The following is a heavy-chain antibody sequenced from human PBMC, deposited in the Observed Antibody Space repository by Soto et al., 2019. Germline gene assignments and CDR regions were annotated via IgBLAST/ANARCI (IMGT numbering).Heavy chain of an antibody. Sequence: ASGKVSRQASGYTFTRYYMHWVRQAPGQGLGWIGKINPSGGSTSHAQKFPGRVTMTRDTATGPGYKELSRLGSEDTAVYYCGRDLPGRGGMDVWGQGTTVTVS. CDR3: GRDLPGRGGMDV. CDR2: INPSGGST. J-gene: IGHJ6*02. V-gene: IGHV1-46*01. CDR1: GYTFTRYY. D-gene: IGHD5-12*01.